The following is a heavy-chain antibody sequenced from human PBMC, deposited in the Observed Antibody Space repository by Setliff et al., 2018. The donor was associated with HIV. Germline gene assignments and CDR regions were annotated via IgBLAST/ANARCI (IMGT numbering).Heavy chain of an antibody. CDR1: GGTFNNYY. J-gene: IGHJ2*01. Sequence: PSETLSLTCAVYGGTFNNYYWSWLRQPPGKGLEWIGEINHSGDTNYNPSLKGRVTISVDTTNSHFSLNLTSVTAADTAVYYCARGLPKKPSTVTNYWYFDLWGRGTLVTVSS. V-gene: IGHV4-34*01. CDR2: INHSGDT. D-gene: IGHD4-17*01. CDR3: ARGLPKKPSTVTNYWYFDL.